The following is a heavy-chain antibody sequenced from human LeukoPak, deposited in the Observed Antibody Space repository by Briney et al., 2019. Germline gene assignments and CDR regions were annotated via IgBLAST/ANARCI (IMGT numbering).Heavy chain of an antibody. CDR2: IYSGGST. CDR1: GFTVSSNY. CDR3: ARDPDGYRQGHHFDY. D-gene: IGHD5-18*01. V-gene: IGHV3-66*01. Sequence: PGGSLRLSCAASGFTVSSNYMSGVRQAPGKGLEWVSVIYSGGSTYYADSVKGRFTISRDNSKNTLYLQMNSLKAEDTAVYYCARDPDGYRQGHHFDYWGQGTLVTISS. J-gene: IGHJ4*02.